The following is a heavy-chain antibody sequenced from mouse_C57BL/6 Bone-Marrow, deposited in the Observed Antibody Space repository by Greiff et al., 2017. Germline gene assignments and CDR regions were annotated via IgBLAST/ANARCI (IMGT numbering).Heavy chain of an antibody. CDR3: ERQRYYREDVDD. Sequence: EVKVVESGGDLVKPGGSLKLSCAASGFTFSSYCMSWVRQTPDKRLEWVAPISPCGSYTYYPDSVKGRFTFSRDNATNTLYPQMSSMKSEDKAMYYCERQRYYREDVDDWGQGTSVTVSS. CDR1: GFTFSSYC. V-gene: IGHV5-6*01. J-gene: IGHJ4*01. D-gene: IGHD2-14*01. CDR2: ISPCGSYT.